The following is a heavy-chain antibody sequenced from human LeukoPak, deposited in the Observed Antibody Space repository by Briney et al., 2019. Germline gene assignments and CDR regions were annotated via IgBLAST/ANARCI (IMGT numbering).Heavy chain of an antibody. J-gene: IGHJ5*02. V-gene: IGHV3-21*05. CDR3: ARDLGYDFWSGSAHWFDP. CDR1: GFIFNNYG. D-gene: IGHD3-3*01. CDR2: ISGSSSYI. Sequence: GGSLTLSWAASGFIFNNYGMNWVRRAPGKGLEWISYISGSSSYIYYADSVKGRFTISRDNAKNSLYLQMNSLRAEDTAVYYCARDLGYDFWSGSAHWFDPWGQGTLVTVSS.